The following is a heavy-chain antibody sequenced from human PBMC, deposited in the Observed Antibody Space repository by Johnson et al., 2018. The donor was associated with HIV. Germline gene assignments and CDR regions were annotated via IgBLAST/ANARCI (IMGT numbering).Heavy chain of an antibody. CDR3: AKDLGGAHSSPRAFDI. J-gene: IGHJ3*02. V-gene: IGHV3-30*18. CDR1: GFTFSSYG. CDR2: ISYDGSNK. D-gene: IGHD6-13*01. Sequence: QVQLVESGGGVVQPGRSLRLSCAASGFTFSSYGMHWVRQAPGKGLEWVAVISYDGSNKYYADSVKGRFTISRDNSKNTRYLQMNSLRAEDTAVYYCAKDLGGAHSSPRAFDIWGQGTMVTVSS.